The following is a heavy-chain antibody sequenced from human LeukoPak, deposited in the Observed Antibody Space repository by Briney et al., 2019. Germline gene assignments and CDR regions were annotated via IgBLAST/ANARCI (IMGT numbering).Heavy chain of an antibody. V-gene: IGHV1-69*13. CDR2: IIPILGTA. D-gene: IGHD3-22*01. CDR3: ASNTKYYEGSGHYVFDF. CDR1: GGTFSTYA. J-gene: IGHJ4*02. Sequence: GASVKVSCKASGGTFSTYAISRVRQAPGQGLEWMGGIIPILGTAKYPQRFQGRVTITADEITSTAYMELSSLTSEDTAVYYCASNTKYYEGSGHYVFDFWGQGTLVSVSS.